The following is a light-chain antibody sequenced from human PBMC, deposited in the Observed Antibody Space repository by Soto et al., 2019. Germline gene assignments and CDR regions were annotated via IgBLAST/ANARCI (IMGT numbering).Light chain of an antibody. CDR3: QQRSNWPLT. CDR1: QIVSRY. CDR2: DAS. V-gene: IGKV3-11*01. J-gene: IGKJ4*01. Sequence: EIVLTQSPSTLSLSPGERATLSCRASQIVSRYLAWYQQKPGQAPRLLIYDASNRATGIPARFSGSGFGTDFTLTISSLEPEDFAVYYCQQRSNWPLTFGGGTKVEIK.